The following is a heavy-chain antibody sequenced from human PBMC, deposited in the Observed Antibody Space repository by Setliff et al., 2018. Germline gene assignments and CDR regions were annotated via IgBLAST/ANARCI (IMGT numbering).Heavy chain of an antibody. J-gene: IGHJ4*02. CDR1: GFSLSTSGVG. Sequence: SGPTLVNPTQTLTLTCTFSGFSLSTSGVGVGWIRQPPGKALEWLALIYWDDDKRYSPSLKSRLTITKDTSKNQVVLTMTNMDPVDTATYYCARCITIFGVVIPNAFDYWGQGTPVTVSS. CDR3: ARCITIFGVVIPNAFDY. CDR2: IYWDDDK. V-gene: IGHV2-5*02. D-gene: IGHD3-3*01.